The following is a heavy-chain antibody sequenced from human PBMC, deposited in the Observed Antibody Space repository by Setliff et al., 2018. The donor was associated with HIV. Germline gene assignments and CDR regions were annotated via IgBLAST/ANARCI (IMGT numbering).Heavy chain of an antibody. CDR3: ARHWNYDTGLDPFNI. V-gene: IGHV4-59*08. CDR2: IHYTGNT. CDR1: GASISSYY. J-gene: IGHJ3*02. D-gene: IGHD3-22*01. Sequence: PSETLSLTCTVSGASISSYYWSWIRQPPGKGLEWIGFIHYTGNTNYNPSLKSRVTMSTDTSKNQLSLKLDSVTAADTAVYYCARHWNYDTGLDPFNIWDQGTMVTVSS.